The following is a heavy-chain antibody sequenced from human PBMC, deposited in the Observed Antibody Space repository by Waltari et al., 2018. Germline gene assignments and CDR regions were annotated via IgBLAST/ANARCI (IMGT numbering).Heavy chain of an antibody. J-gene: IGHJ3*02. V-gene: IGHV1-69*13. D-gene: IGHD6-13*01. CDR1: GGTFSSYA. CDR3: ARNPETSYSSKREAFDI. Sequence: QVQLVQSGAEVKKPGSSVKVSCKDSGGTFSSYAISWVRQAPGQGLEWMGGIIPIVGTANSAQKFQGRVTITADESTSTAYMELSSLRSEDTAVYYCARNPETSYSSKREAFDIWGQGTMVTVSS. CDR2: IIPIVGTA.